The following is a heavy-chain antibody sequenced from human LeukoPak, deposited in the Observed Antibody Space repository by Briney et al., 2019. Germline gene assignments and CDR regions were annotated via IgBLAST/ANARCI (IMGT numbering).Heavy chain of an antibody. CDR2: ISSSGSTI. Sequence: GGSLRPSCAASGFTFSDYYMSWIRQAPGKGLEWVSYISSSGSTIYYADSVKGRFTISRDNSKNTLYLQMNSLRAEDTAVYYCAKPMVRGVRVDYWGQGTLVTVSS. V-gene: IGHV3-11*01. CDR3: AKPMVRGVRVDY. D-gene: IGHD3-10*01. J-gene: IGHJ4*02. CDR1: GFTFSDYY.